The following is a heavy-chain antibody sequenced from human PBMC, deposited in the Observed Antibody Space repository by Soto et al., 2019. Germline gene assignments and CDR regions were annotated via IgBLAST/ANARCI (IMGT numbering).Heavy chain of an antibody. J-gene: IGHJ4*02. D-gene: IGHD6-19*01. V-gene: IGHV3-23*01. Sequence: GGSLRLSCAASGFSFVNYAMNWVRQAPGKGLEWVSGLSGSGTSTYYADSVKGRFTISRDNSRDTLFLQMNSLTADDTAAYYCAKATTNGGWFNPFDSWGQGALVTVSS. CDR2: LSGSGTST. CDR1: GFSFVNYA. CDR3: AKATTNGGWFNPFDS.